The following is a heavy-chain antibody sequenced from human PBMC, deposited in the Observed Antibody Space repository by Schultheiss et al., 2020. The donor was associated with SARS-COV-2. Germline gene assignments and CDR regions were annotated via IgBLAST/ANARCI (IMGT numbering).Heavy chain of an antibody. CDR2: INHSGST. V-gene: IGHV4-34*01. Sequence: SETLSLTCAVYGGSFSGYYWSWIRQPPGKGLEWIGEINHSGSTNYNPSLKSRVTISVDTSKNQFSLKLSSVTAADTAVYYCARHYSNFDYWGQGNLVTVSS. CDR1: GGSFSGYY. J-gene: IGHJ4*02. CDR3: ARHYSNFDY. D-gene: IGHD4-11*01.